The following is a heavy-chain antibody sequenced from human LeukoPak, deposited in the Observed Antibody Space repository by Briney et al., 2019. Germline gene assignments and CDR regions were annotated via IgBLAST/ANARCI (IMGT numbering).Heavy chain of an antibody. V-gene: IGHV4-34*01. CDR1: GGSFSGYY. Sequence: SETLSLTCAVYGGSFSGYYWSWIRQPPGKGLEWISEINRSGSTNYNPSLKSRVTISVDTSNNKFSLKLSSVTAADTAVYYCARYDSSGYDTSWAFDIWGQGTMVTVSS. CDR3: ARYDSSGYDTSWAFDI. D-gene: IGHD3-22*01. J-gene: IGHJ3*02. CDR2: INRSGST.